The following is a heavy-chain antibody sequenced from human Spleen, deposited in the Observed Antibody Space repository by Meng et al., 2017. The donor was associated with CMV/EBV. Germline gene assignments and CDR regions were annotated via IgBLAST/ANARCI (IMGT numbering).Heavy chain of an antibody. CDR3: AKVPGYSSSRDDY. V-gene: IGHV3-23*01. CDR2: ISGSGGST. D-gene: IGHD6-13*01. J-gene: IGHJ4*02. Sequence: CAASGFTFSSYAMSWVRQAPGKGLEWVSAISGSGGSTYYADSVKGRFTISRDNSKNTLYLQMNSLRAEDTAVYYCAKVPGYSSSRDDYWGQGTLVTVSS. CDR1: GFTFSSYA.